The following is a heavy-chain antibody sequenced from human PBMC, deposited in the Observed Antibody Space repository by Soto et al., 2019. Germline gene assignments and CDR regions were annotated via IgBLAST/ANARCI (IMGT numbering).Heavy chain of an antibody. CDR3: ARARGITIFGVAHDAFDI. D-gene: IGHD3-3*01. V-gene: IGHV3-7*01. Sequence: EVQLVESGGGLVQPGGSLRLSCAASGFTFSSYWMSWVRQAPGKGLEWVANIKQDGSEKYYVDSVKGRFTISRDNAKNSLYLQMNSLRAEDTAVYYCARARGITIFGVAHDAFDIWGQGTMVTVSS. CDR2: IKQDGSEK. J-gene: IGHJ3*02. CDR1: GFTFSSYW.